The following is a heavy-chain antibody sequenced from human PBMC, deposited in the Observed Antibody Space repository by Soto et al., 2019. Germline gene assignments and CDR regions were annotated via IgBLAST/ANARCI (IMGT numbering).Heavy chain of an antibody. J-gene: IGHJ6*02. CDR1: GGSISSRSYY. Sequence: SEILSLTCTVSGGSISSRSYYWGWIRQPPGKGLEWIASIYYSGSTYYNPSLKSRVTVSVDTSKNQFSLKLSSVTAADTAVYYCYADPNAVMDVWGQGTTVTVSS. CDR3: YADPNAVMDV. V-gene: IGHV4-39*01. CDR2: IYYSGST.